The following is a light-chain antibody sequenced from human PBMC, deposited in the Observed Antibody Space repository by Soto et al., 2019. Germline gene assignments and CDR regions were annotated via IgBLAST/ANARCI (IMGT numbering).Light chain of an antibody. CDR3: SSYAGSKV. J-gene: IGLJ2*01. CDR2: EVS. V-gene: IGLV2-8*01. Sequence: QSALTQPPSASGSPGQSVTISCTGTSSDVGGYNYVSWYQQHPGKAPKLMIYEVSERPSGVPDRFSGSKSGNTASLTVSGLQAEDEADYYCSSYAGSKVFGGGTKLTVL. CDR1: SSDVGGYNY.